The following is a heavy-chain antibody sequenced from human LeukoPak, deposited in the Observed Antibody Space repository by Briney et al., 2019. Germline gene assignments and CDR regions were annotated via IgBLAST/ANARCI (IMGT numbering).Heavy chain of an antibody. CDR1: GGSISSSSYY. CDR3: ARVRIAVAGTQYFQH. Sequence: PSETLSLTCTVSGGSISSSSYYWGWIRQPPGKGLEWIGEINHSGSTNYNPSLKSRVTISVDTSKNQFSLKLSSVTAADTAVYYCARVRIAVAGTQYFQHWGQGTLVTVSS. J-gene: IGHJ1*01. CDR2: INHSGST. V-gene: IGHV4-39*07. D-gene: IGHD6-19*01.